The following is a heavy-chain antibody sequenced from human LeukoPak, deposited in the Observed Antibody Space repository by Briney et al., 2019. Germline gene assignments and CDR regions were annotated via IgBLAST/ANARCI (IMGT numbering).Heavy chain of an antibody. J-gene: IGHJ4*02. D-gene: IGHD6-6*01. Sequence: GGSLRLSCAASGFTFSSYAMSWVRQAPGKGLEWVSAISGSGGSTYYADSVKGRFTISRDNSKNTLYLQMNSLRAEDTAVYYCAKSESPPEYSSPIFDYWGQGTLVTVSS. CDR2: ISGSGGST. V-gene: IGHV3-23*01. CDR3: AKSESPPEYSSPIFDY. CDR1: GFTFSSYA.